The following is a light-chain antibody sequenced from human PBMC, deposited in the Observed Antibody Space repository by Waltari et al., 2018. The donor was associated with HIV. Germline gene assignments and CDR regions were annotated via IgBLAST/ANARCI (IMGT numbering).Light chain of an antibody. V-gene: IGLV2-14*01. CDR2: DVD. Sequence: SAVTQPASVSGLPGQSITISCTGGDSAFVLYNFVSWYPHHPGNLPRLILYDVDSRSSGISDRFSGSKSGHTASLNISGLRAEDEADYYCSSFTADFTLVFGGGTKVTVL. CDR3: SSFTADFTLV. J-gene: IGLJ2*01. CDR1: DSAFVLYNF.